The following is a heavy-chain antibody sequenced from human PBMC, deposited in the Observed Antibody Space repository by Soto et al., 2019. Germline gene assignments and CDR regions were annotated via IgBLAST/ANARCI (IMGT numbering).Heavy chain of an antibody. J-gene: IGHJ6*02. CDR1: GGTFSRYS. D-gene: IGHD3-10*01. CDR3: AREDRAGETGLDPVAIAGMDV. V-gene: IGHV1-69*08. Sequence: QVQLVQSGAEVKKPGSSVKVSCKASGGTFSRYSITWVRQAPGHGLEWIGRIIPIFGIASYAQKFQGRVTITADESTTPASMERRSRRSDYTAGNYWAREDRAGETGLDPVAIAGMDVWAKGPRSPSP. CDR2: IIPIFGIA.